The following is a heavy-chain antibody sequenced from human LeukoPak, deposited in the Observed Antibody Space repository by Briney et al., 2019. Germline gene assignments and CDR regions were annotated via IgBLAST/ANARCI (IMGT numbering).Heavy chain of an antibody. D-gene: IGHD3-10*01. V-gene: IGHV3-33*06. Sequence: GGSLRLSCAASGFTFSSYGMHWVRQAPGKGLEWVAVIWYDGSNKYYADSVKGRFTISRDNSKNMLYLQMNSLRAEDTAVYYCAKVSGRIQVWPQPFGDGMDVWGQGTTVTVSS. CDR2: IWYDGSNK. CDR3: AKVSGRIQVWPQPFGDGMDV. CDR1: GFTFSSYG. J-gene: IGHJ6*02.